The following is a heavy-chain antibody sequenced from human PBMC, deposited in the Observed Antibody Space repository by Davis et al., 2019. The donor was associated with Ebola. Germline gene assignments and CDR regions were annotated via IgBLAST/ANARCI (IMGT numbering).Heavy chain of an antibody. CDR2: INHSGST. CDR3: ARGGYSGYNFWNY. V-gene: IGHV4-34*01. D-gene: IGHD5-12*01. CDR1: GGSFSGYY. Sequence: SETLSLTCAVYGGSFSGYYWSWIRQPPGKGLEWIGEINHSGSTNYNPSLKSRVTISVDTSKNQFSLKLSSVTAADTAVYYCARGGYSGYNFWNYWGQGILVTVSS. J-gene: IGHJ4*02.